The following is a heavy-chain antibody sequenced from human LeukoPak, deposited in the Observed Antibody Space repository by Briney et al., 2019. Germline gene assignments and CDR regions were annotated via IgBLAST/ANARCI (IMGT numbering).Heavy chain of an antibody. V-gene: IGHV3-20*04. J-gene: IGHJ4*02. CDR1: GFTFDDYG. CDR3: ARVGITGTTSGYFDY. D-gene: IGHD1-7*01. CDR2: INWNGGST. Sequence: GGSLRLSCAASGFTFDDYGMSWVRQAPGKGLEWVPGINWNGGSTGYADSVKGRFTISRDNAKNSLYLQMNSLRAEDTALYYCARVGITGTTSGYFDYWGQGTLVTVSS.